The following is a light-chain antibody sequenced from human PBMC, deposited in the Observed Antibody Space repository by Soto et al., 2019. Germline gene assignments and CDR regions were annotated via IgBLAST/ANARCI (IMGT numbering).Light chain of an antibody. V-gene: IGLV2-14*01. CDR3: SSYTTSSHVV. J-gene: IGLJ2*01. Sequence: QSVLTQPASVAGSPGQSITISCTGTSSDVGGYNYVAWYQQYPGKAPKLMIYDVTNRPSGVSNRYSGSKSGNTASLTISGLQAEDEADYYCSSYTTSSHVVFGGGTKLTVL. CDR2: DVT. CDR1: SSDVGGYNY.